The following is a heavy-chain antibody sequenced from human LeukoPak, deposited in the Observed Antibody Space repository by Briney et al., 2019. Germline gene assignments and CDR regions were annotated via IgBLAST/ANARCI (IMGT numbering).Heavy chain of an antibody. D-gene: IGHD2-2*01. CDR3: ASLYCSRTSCFFDY. CDR1: GGSISSGGYS. Sequence: SQTLSLTCAVSGGSISSGGYSWSWIRQPPGKGLEWIGYISYIGSTNYNPSLKSRVTISLDTSKNQFSLKLSSVTAADTAVYYCASLYCSRTSCFFDYWGQGTLVTVSS. J-gene: IGHJ4*02. CDR2: ISYIGST. V-gene: IGHV4-61*08.